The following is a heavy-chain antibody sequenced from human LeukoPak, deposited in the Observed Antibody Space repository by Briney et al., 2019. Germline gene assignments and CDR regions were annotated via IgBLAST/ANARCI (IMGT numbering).Heavy chain of an antibody. J-gene: IGHJ2*01. CDR2: IYSDGTT. V-gene: IGHV3-53*01. CDR3: ARYDFFDL. CDR1: GFTVSNNY. Sequence: GGSLRLSCAAPGFTVSNNYMSWVRQAPGKKLEWVSDIYSDGTTFYADSVKGRFTISRDNSKNTLYLQMNSLRAEDTAVYHCARYDFFDLWGRGALVTVSS. D-gene: IGHD3-3*01.